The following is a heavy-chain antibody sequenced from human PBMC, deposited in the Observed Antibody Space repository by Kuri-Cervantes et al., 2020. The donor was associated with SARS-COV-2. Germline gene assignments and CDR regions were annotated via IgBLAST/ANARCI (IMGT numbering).Heavy chain of an antibody. D-gene: IGHD1-14*01. CDR2: ISSSSSTI. V-gene: IGHV3-48*01. CDR1: GFTFSSYS. CDR3: ASINRGARQEAGDY. J-gene: IGHJ4*02. Sequence: GESLKISCAASGFTFSSYSMNWVRQAPGKGLEWVSYISSSSSTIYYADSVKGRFTISRDNAKNSLYLQMNSLRAEDTAVYYCASINRGARQEAGDYWGQGTLVTVSS.